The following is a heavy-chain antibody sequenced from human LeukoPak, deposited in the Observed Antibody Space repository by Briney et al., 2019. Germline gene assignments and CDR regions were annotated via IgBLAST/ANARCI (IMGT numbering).Heavy chain of an antibody. CDR1: GFTFSYHA. V-gene: IGHV3-11*01. Sequence: GGSLRLSCAASGFTFSYHAMSWIRQAPGKGLEWVSYISSSGSTIYYADSVKGRFTISRDNAKNSLYLQMNSLRAEDTAVYYCARDQSIDDGDYVGWFDPWGQGTLVTVSS. CDR3: ARDQSIDDGDYVGWFDP. J-gene: IGHJ5*02. D-gene: IGHD4-17*01. CDR2: ISSSGSTI.